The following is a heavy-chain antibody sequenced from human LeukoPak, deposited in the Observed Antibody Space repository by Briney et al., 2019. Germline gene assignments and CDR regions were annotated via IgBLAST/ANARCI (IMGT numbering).Heavy chain of an antibody. CDR2: IYHSGST. CDR1: GYSISSGYY. J-gene: IGHJ3*02. V-gene: IGHV4-38-2*02. CDR3: YAIAGSDAFDI. Sequence: SETLSLTCTVSGYSISSGYYWGWIRQPPGKGLEWIGSIYHSGSTYCNPSLKSRVTISVDTSKNQFSLKLSSVTTADTAVYYCYAIAGSDAFDIWGQGTMVTVSS. D-gene: IGHD2-8*01.